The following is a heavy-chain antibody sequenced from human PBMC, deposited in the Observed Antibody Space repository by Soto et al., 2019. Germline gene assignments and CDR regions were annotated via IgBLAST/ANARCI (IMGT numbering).Heavy chain of an antibody. CDR3: AKPLNEWLLELE. CDR2: ISAYNGNT. J-gene: IGHJ4*02. Sequence: QVKLVQSGGEVKKPGASVKISCKASGYTFSSYGISWVRKAPGQGLEWMGWISAYNGNTNYAQKFQGRVTMTTDTSTSTAYMELRSRRPDATAIYYGAKPLNEWLLELEWGKGTLVTVSS. V-gene: IGHV1-18*01. CDR1: GYTFSSYG. D-gene: IGHD3-3*01.